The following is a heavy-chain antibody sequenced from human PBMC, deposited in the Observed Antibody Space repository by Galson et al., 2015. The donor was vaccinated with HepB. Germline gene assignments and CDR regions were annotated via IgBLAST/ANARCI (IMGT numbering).Heavy chain of an antibody. CDR2: IFPGDSDS. D-gene: IGHD3-22*01. CDR1: GFDFPTHW. V-gene: IGHV5-51*03. Sequence: QSGAEVKKPGDSLKISCKTSGFDFPTHWIAWVRQRPGKGLEWMGIIFPGDSDSIYSPSFEGQVTMSVDKSISTAYLHWGSLKASDTAVYYCARPQPTVVSPADTLDVWGQGTVVIVSS. CDR3: ARPQPTVVSPADTLDV. J-gene: IGHJ3*01.